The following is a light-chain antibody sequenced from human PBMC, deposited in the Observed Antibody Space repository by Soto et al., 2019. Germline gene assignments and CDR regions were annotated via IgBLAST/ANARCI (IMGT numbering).Light chain of an antibody. CDR2: GVS. Sequence: QSALTQPPSVSGAPGQRVTISCTGSSSNVGAGYDVSWYQQHPGAAPKVIIYGVSHRPAGVSNRFSGSKSGTTASLTISGLQTQDEADYYCSSYTSATTYVFGTGTKVTVL. CDR1: SSNVGAGYD. V-gene: IGLV2-14*01. CDR3: SSYTSATTYV. J-gene: IGLJ1*01.